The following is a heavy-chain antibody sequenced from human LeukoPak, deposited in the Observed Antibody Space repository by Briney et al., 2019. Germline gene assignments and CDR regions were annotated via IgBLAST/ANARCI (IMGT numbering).Heavy chain of an antibody. D-gene: IGHD2-2*01. CDR1: GGTFSSYA. CDR3: ARDRVVVPAAMHNWFDP. CDR2: IIPIFGTA. Sequence: ASVKVSCKASGGTFSSYAISWVRQAPGQGLEWMGGIIPIFGTANYALKFQGRVTITADESTSTAYMELSSLRSEDTAVYYCARDRVVVPAAMHNWFDPWGQGTLVTVSS. V-gene: IGHV1-69*13. J-gene: IGHJ5*02.